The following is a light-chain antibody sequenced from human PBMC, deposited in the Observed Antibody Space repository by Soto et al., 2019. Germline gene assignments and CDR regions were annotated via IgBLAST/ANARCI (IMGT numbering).Light chain of an antibody. V-gene: IGKV3-20*01. J-gene: IGKJ1*01. Sequence: EIVLTQSPGTLSLSPGERATLSCRAIQSLSTNYLAWYQRKPGQAPRLLIYGASSRATDIPRRFSGSGSGTDFTLTITRLEPEDFAVYYCQQYGDSPPTFGQGTKV. CDR2: GAS. CDR1: QSLSTNY. CDR3: QQYGDSPPT.